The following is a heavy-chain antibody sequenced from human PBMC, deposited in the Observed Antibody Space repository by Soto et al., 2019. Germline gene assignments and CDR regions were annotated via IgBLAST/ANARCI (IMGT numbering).Heavy chain of an antibody. Sequence: QVQLQESGPGLVKPSETLSLTCTVSGGSISSYYWSWIRQPAGKGLEWIGRIYTSGSTNYNPSLKSRVTMSVDTSNTQFSLKLSSVTAADTAVYYCARDFSGSSYHDAFDIWGQGTMVTVSS. J-gene: IGHJ3*02. CDR2: IYTSGST. CDR3: ARDFSGSSYHDAFDI. D-gene: IGHD6-13*01. V-gene: IGHV4-4*07. CDR1: GGSISSYY.